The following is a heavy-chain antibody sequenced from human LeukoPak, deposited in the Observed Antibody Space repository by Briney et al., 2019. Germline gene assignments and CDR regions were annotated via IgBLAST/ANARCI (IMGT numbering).Heavy chain of an antibody. CDR2: ISGGSGST. Sequence: TGGSLRLSCAASGFTFSDYAMSWVRQAPGKGLAWVSTISGGSGSTYCADSVKGRFTISRDNSKNTLYLQMNSLRDEDTAVYYCAKHRFESGGYHSTDWGQGTLVTVSS. J-gene: IGHJ4*02. D-gene: IGHD3-22*01. CDR3: AKHRFESGGYHSTD. V-gene: IGHV3-23*01. CDR1: GFTFSDYA.